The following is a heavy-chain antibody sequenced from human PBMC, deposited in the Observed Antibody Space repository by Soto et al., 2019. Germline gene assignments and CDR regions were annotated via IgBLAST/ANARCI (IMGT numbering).Heavy chain of an antibody. CDR3: ARGRAWPYFFDY. D-gene: IGHD6-13*01. CDR2: ITGGGGVT. Sequence: EVQLLESGGGLVQPGGSLRLSCAASGFPFSSYAMTWARQAPGKGLEWVSGITGGGGVTYYADSVKGRFTISRDNSKNTLYLQMNSLRAEDTAVYYCARGRAWPYFFDYWGQGTLVTVSS. V-gene: IGHV3-23*01. CDR1: GFPFSSYA. J-gene: IGHJ4*02.